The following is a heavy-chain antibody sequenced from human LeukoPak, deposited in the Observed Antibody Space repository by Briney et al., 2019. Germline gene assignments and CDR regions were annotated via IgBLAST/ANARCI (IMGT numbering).Heavy chain of an antibody. J-gene: IGHJ4*02. CDR2: INHSGST. CDR3: ARAEYGSGSYTDY. D-gene: IGHD3-10*01. V-gene: IGHV4-34*01. CDR1: GGSFSGYY. Sequence: PSETLSLTCAVYGGSFSGYYWSWIRQPPGKGLEWIGEINHSGSTNYNPSLKSRVTISVDTSKNQFSLKLSSVTAADTAVYYCARAEYGSGSYTDYWGQGTLVTVSS.